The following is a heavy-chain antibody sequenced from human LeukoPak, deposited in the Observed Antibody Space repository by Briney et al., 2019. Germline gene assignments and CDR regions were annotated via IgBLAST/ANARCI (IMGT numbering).Heavy chain of an antibody. Sequence: SETLSLTCTVSGGSISSSHNYWAWIRQPPGKGLEWIGNIDYSGSTYYNSSLKSRVTISIDTSKSHFSLKLSSVTAADTAVYYCARQGGSHWFVPSIDYWGQGTLVTVSS. CDR1: GGSISSSHNY. CDR3: ARQGGSHWFVPSIDY. D-gene: IGHD1-26*01. CDR2: IDYSGST. V-gene: IGHV4-39*01. J-gene: IGHJ4*02.